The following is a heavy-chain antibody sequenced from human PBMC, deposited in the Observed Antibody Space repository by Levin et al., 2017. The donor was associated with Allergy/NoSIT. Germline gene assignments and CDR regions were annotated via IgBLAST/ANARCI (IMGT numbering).Heavy chain of an antibody. CDR1: GFTFSSYA. J-gene: IGHJ6*02. CDR2: ISYDGSNK. Sequence: GESLKISCAASGFTFSSYAMHWVRQAPGKGLEWVAVISYDGSNKYYADSVKGRFTISRDNSKNTLYLQMNSLRAEDTAVYYCARDRGYYYDSSGYPEHYYDYGMDGWGQGTTVTVSS. V-gene: IGHV3-30*04. D-gene: IGHD3-22*01. CDR3: ARDRGYYYDSSGYPEHYYDYGMDG.